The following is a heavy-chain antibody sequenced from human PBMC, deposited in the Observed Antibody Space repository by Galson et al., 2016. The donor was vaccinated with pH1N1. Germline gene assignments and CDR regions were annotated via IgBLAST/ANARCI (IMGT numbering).Heavy chain of an antibody. D-gene: IGHD2-15*01. CDR3: ARDLGWWVAYMDV. CDR2: ISAYNGNT. CDR1: GYTFTNYG. Sequence: SVKVSCKASGYTFTNYGISWVRQAPGQGLEWMGWISAYNGNTNYAQKLQGRVTMTTETSTSTADMALGSLRSDDTAVYYCARDLGWWVAYMDVRGKGTTVTVSS. J-gene: IGHJ6*03. V-gene: IGHV1-18*01.